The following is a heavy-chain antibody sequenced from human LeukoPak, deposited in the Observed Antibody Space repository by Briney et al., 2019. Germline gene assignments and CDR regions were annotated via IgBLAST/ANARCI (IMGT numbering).Heavy chain of an antibody. Sequence: GGSLRLSCAASGFTFSSYSMNWVRQAPGKGLEWVSYISSSSSTIYYADSVKGRFTISRDNAKNSLYLQMNSLRDEDTAVYYCARGSIFGVVRFYFDYWGQGTLVTVSS. D-gene: IGHD3-3*01. V-gene: IGHV3-48*02. CDR3: ARGSIFGVVRFYFDY. J-gene: IGHJ4*02. CDR2: ISSSSSTI. CDR1: GFTFSSYS.